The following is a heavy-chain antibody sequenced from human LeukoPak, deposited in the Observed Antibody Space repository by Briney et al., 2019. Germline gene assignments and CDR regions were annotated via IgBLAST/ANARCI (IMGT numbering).Heavy chain of an antibody. CDR1: GYAFTSYG. CDR2: ITAYNDNT. D-gene: IGHD1-26*01. J-gene: IGHJ5*02. Sequence: ASVKVSCKTSGYAFTSYGVTLGRQAPGQGLEWMGWITAYNDNTNYAQKFQGRVTMTTDTSTSAAYMELRSLRSDDTAVYYCERVGCGNYSFYSLTWGQGTLVTVST. V-gene: IGHV1-18*01. CDR3: ERVGCGNYSFYSLT.